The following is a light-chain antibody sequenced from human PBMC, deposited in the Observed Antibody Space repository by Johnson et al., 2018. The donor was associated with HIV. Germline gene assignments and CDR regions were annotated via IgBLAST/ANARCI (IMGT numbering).Light chain of an antibody. V-gene: IGLV1-51*01. J-gene: IGLJ1*01. Sequence: QSVLTQPPSVSAAPGQKVTISCSGSSSNIGNNYVSWYQQLPGTAPKLLIYDNNKRPSGIPDRFSGSKSGTSATLGLNGPQTGDEAEFYCVTWDSSLRSGFFGTGTKVTVL. CDR3: VTWDSSLRSGF. CDR1: SSNIGNNY. CDR2: DNN.